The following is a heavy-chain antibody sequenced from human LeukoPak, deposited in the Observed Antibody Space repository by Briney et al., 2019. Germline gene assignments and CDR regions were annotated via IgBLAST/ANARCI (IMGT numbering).Heavy chain of an antibody. J-gene: IGHJ4*02. V-gene: IGHV4-31*03. CDR1: GGSISSGGYY. Sequence: SQTLSLTCTVSGGSISSGGYYWSWIRPHPGKGLEWIGYIYYSGSTYYNPSLKSRVTISVDTSKNQFSLKLSSVTAADTAVYYCARHFPSHFTMVRGDYFDYWGQGTLVTVSS. CDR3: ARHFPSHFTMVRGDYFDY. D-gene: IGHD3-10*01. CDR2: IYYSGST.